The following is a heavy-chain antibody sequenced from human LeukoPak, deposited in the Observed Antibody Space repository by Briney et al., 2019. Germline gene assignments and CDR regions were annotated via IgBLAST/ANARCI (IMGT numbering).Heavy chain of an antibody. J-gene: IGHJ5*02. CDR2: IRSKAYGGTT. D-gene: IGHD6-13*01. CDR3: TRSSSSWFGNRFDP. V-gene: IGHV3-49*04. CDR1: GFTFGDYA. Sequence: GGSLRLSCTASGFTFGDYAMSWVRQAPGKGLEWVGFIRSKAYGGTTEYAASVKGRFTISRDDSKSIAYLQMNSLKTEDTAVYYCTRSSSSWFGNRFDPWGQGTLVTVSS.